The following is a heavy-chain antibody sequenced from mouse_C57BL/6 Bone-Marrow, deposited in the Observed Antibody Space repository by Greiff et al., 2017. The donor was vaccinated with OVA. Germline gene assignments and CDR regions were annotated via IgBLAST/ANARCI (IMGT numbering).Heavy chain of an antibody. CDR3: ARLITRFAY. D-gene: IGHD2-4*01. J-gene: IGHJ3*01. Sequence: VQLQQSGPELVKPGASVKISCKASGYAFSSSWMNWVKQRPGKGLEWIGRIYPGDGDTNYNGKFKGKATLTADKSSSTAYMQLSSLTSEDSAVYFCARLITRFAYWGQGTLVTVSA. V-gene: IGHV1-82*01. CDR1: GYAFSSSW. CDR2: IYPGDGDT.